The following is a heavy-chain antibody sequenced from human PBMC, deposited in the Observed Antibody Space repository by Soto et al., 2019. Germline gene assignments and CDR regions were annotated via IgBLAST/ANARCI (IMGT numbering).Heavy chain of an antibody. V-gene: IGHV1-3*01. D-gene: IGHD3-9*01. CDR2: INAGNGNT. Sequence: ASVKVSCKASGYTLTSYAMHWLRQAPGQRLEWMGWINAGNGNTKYSQKFQGRVTITRDTSASTAYMELSSLRSEDTAVYYCARFRVLRYFDWSPDAFDIWGQGTMVTVSS. CDR3: ARFRVLRYFDWSPDAFDI. J-gene: IGHJ3*02. CDR1: GYTLTSYA.